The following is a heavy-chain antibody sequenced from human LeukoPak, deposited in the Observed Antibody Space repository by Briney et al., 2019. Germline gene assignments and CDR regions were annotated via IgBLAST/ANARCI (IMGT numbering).Heavy chain of an antibody. CDR1: GGSISSGDYY. CDR2: IYYSGTA. CDR3: ARDIPLGPYSSGWLGVFDY. Sequence: PSETLSLTCTVSGGSISSGDYYWSWVRQPPGKGLEWIGYIYYSGTAYYNPSLKSRVTISVDTSKNQFSLKLSSVTAADTAVYYCARDIPLGPYSSGWLGVFDYWGQGTLVTVSS. D-gene: IGHD6-19*01. V-gene: IGHV4-30-4*08. J-gene: IGHJ4*02.